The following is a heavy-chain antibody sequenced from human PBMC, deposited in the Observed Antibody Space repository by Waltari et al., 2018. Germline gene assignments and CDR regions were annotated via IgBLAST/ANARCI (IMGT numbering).Heavy chain of an antibody. CDR2: IIPIFGTA. CDR1: GGTFSSYA. CDR3: ARVHPARGGGAFDI. V-gene: IGHV1-69*14. D-gene: IGHD3-16*01. Sequence: QVQLVQSGAEVKKPGSSVKVSCKASGGTFSSYALSWVRQAPGQGLEWMGGIIPIFGTANYAQKFQGRVTITADKSTSTAYMELSSLRSEDTAVYYCARVHPARGGGAFDIWGQGTMVTVSS. J-gene: IGHJ3*02.